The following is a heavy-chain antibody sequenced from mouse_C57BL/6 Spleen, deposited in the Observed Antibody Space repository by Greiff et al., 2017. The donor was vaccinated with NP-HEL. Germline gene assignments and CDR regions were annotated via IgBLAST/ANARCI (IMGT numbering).Heavy chain of an antibody. D-gene: IGHD1-1*01. Sequence: QVQLQQPGAELVRPGTSVKLSCKASGYTFTSYWMHWVKQRPGQGLEWIGVIDPSDSYTNYNQKFKGKATLTVDTSSSTAYMQLSSLTSEDSAVYYCARGVTTESYYYAMDYWGQGTSVTVSS. CDR1: GYTFTSYW. V-gene: IGHV1-59*01. CDR2: IDPSDSYT. CDR3: ARGVTTESYYYAMDY. J-gene: IGHJ4*01.